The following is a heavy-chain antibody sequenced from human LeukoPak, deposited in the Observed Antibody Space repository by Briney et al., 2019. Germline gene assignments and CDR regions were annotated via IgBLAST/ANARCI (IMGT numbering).Heavy chain of an antibody. CDR3: AKDRAAAGDGYFDY. Sequence: GGSLRLSCVASGISFSNYGMHWVRQAPGKGLEWVAGIWYDGSNKNYVDSVKGRFTISRDNSKNTLHLQMNSLRSEDTAVYYCAKDRAAAGDGYFDYWGQGTLVTVSS. J-gene: IGHJ4*02. V-gene: IGHV3-30*02. CDR2: IWYDGSNK. CDR1: GISFSNYG. D-gene: IGHD6-13*01.